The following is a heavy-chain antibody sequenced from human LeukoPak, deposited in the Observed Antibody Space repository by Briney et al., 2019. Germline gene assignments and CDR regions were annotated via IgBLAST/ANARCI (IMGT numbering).Heavy chain of an antibody. CDR1: GGSISSYY. Sequence: SETLSLTCTVSGGSISSYYWSWIRQPPGKGLEWIGCIYYSGSTNYNPSLKSRVTISVDTSKNQFSLKLSSVTAADTAVYYCARGLRYYDNWFDPWGQGTLVTVSS. J-gene: IGHJ5*02. D-gene: IGHD3-22*01. V-gene: IGHV4-59*01. CDR3: ARGLRYYDNWFDP. CDR2: IYYSGST.